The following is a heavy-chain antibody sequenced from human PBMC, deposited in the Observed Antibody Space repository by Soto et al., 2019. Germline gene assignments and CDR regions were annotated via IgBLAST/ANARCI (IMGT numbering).Heavy chain of an antibody. CDR3: AREGYDFWSGHNWFDP. D-gene: IGHD3-3*01. Sequence: QVQLVQSGAEVKKPGASGKVSCKASGYTFTSYGLTWVRQAPGQGLEWMGWISAYNGNTNYPQKIQGRVTRTTDASASTGYMELRSLRSDDTAVDYCAREGYDFWSGHNWFDPWGQGALVTVSS. CDR1: GYTFTSYG. J-gene: IGHJ5*02. V-gene: IGHV1-18*01. CDR2: ISAYNGNT.